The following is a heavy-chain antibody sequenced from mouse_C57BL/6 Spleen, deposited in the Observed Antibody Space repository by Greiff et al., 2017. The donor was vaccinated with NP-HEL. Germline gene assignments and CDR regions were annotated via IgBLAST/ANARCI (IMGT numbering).Heavy chain of an antibody. D-gene: IGHD1-1*01. CDR1: GYTFTSYW. V-gene: IGHV1-64*01. J-gene: IGHJ2*01. CDR2: IHPNSGST. CDR3: ARSTPITTVVDY. Sequence: QVQLKQPGAELVKPGASVKLSCKASGYTFTSYWMHWVKQRPGQGLEWIGMIHPNSGSTNYNEKFKSKATLTVDKSSSTAYMQLSSLTSEDSAVYYCARSTPITTVVDYWGQGTTLTVSS.